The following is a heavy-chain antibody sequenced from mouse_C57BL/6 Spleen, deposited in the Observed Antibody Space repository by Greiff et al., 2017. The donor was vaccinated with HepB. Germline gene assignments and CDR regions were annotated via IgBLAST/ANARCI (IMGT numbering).Heavy chain of an antibody. CDR3: AREGVYGSSPWYFDV. D-gene: IGHD1-1*01. Sequence: ESGPGLVKPSQSLSLTCSVTGYSITSGYYWNWIRQFPGNKLEWMGYISYDGSNNYNPSLKNRISITRDTSKNQFFLKLNSVTTEDTATYYCAREGVYGSSPWYFDVWGTGTTVTVSS. V-gene: IGHV3-6*01. CDR1: GYSITSGYY. J-gene: IGHJ1*03. CDR2: ISYDGSN.